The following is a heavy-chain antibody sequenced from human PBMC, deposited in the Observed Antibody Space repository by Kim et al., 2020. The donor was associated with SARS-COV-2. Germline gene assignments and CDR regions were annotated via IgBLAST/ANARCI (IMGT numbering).Heavy chain of an antibody. D-gene: IGHD7-27*01. Sequence: GGSLRLSCAASGFTFTDHYMTGIRQPPGKGREWVSSFVKSGATRAYADSGRGRFTVSREDARSSLYLQMDSLRSDDTAVYYCARGHWGLGYWGQGTLVTVSS. CDR3: ARGHWGLGY. J-gene: IGHJ4*02. V-gene: IGHV3-11*01. CDR1: GFTFTDHY. CDR2: FVKSGATR.